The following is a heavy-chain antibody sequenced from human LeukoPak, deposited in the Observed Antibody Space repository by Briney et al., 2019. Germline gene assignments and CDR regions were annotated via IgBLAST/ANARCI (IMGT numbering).Heavy chain of an antibody. V-gene: IGHV3-53*01. CDR3: TRDSTTFRFGY. CDR2: VYSDDIR. D-gene: IGHD4-11*01. CDR1: GVAVSSSY. J-gene: IGHJ4*02. Sequence: GGSLRLSCAASGVAVSSSYMSWVRQAPGKGLEWVSIVYSDDIRYYVDSVKGRFSISRDTSRNTLYLQMNSLRAEDTAVHYCTRDSTTFRFGYWGQGTLITVSS.